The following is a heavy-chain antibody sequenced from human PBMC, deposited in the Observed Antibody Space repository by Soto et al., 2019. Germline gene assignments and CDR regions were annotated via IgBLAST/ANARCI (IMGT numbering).Heavy chain of an antibody. CDR2: IIPSLGTA. D-gene: IGHD4-17*01. Sequence: QDQLVQSGAEVKKPGSSVKVSCKASGGTFSSHTFTWARQAPGQGLEWMGRIIPSLGTATYAQKFQGRVTITADESATTVYMELNSLTSEDTAVYFCARPDFGDYWYFDLWGRATLVTISS. CDR1: GGTFSSHT. J-gene: IGHJ2*01. CDR3: ARPDFGDYWYFDL. V-gene: IGHV1-69*08.